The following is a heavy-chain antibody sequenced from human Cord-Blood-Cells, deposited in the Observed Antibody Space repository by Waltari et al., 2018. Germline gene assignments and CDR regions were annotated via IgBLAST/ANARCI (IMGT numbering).Heavy chain of an antibody. CDR3: ARDTAAPGLDAFDI. D-gene: IGHD6-6*01. V-gene: IGHV1-69*12. CDR2: IIPIFGTA. Sequence: QVQLVQSGAEVKKPGSSVRVSCKACGGPFSSYAISWVRQAPGQGLEWMGGIIPIFGTANYAQKFQGRVTITADESTSTAYMELSSLRSEDTAVYYCARDTAAPGLDAFDIWGQGTMVTVSS. J-gene: IGHJ3*02. CDR1: GGPFSSYA.